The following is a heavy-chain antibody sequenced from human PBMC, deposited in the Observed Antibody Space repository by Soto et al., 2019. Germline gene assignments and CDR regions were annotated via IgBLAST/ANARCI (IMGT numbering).Heavy chain of an antibody. D-gene: IGHD6-13*01. J-gene: IGHJ4*02. CDR3: AKDSWYFDS. CDR1: GFTFSSYA. CDR2: ISGSGGST. Sequence: EVQLLESGGGLVQPGGSLRLSCAASGFTFSSYAMSWVRQAPGKGLEWVSAISGSGGSTYYADSVKGRFNISRDNPKNTLYLQMNRLRPEDTAVYYCAKDSWYFDSLGQGTLVTVSS. V-gene: IGHV3-23*01.